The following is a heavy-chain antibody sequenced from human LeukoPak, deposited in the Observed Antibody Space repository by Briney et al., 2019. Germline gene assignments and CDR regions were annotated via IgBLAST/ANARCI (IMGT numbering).Heavy chain of an antibody. CDR1: GGSFSGYY. J-gene: IGHJ5*02. CDR3: ARGGNWFDP. CDR2: INHSGST. V-gene: IGHV4-34*01. Sequence: PSETLSLTCAVYGGSFSGYYWSWIRQPPGKGLEWIGEINHSGSTNYNPSLKSRVTISVDRSKNQFSLKLSSVTAADTAVYYCARGGNWFDPWGQGTLVTVSS.